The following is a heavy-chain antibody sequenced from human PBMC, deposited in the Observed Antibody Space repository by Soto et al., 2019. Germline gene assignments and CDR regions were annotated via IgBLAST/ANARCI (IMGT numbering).Heavy chain of an antibody. CDR3: ASSPLDYDSSGHYGAFDI. D-gene: IGHD3-22*01. J-gene: IGHJ3*02. V-gene: IGHV4-31*03. CDR2: IYYSGST. Sequence: KTSETLSLTCTVSGGSISSGGYYWSWIRQHPGKGLEWIGYIYYSGSTYYNPSLKSRVTISVDTSKNQFSLKLSSVTAADTAVYYCASSPLDYDSSGHYGAFDIWGQGTMVTVSS. CDR1: GGSISSGGYY.